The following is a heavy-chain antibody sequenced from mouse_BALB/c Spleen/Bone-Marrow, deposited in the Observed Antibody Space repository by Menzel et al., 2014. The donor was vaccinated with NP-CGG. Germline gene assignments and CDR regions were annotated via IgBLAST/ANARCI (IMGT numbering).Heavy chain of an antibody. J-gene: IGHJ2*01. Sequence: QVQLQQPGAELVKPGASVKLSCKASGYTFTSYYMYWVKQRPGQGLEWIGEINPSYGGTNFNEKFKSKATMTVDKSSSTAYMQLSSLTSEDSAVYYCTRWYYGNYFDYWGQGTTLTVSS. CDR2: INPSYGGT. V-gene: IGHV1S81*02. D-gene: IGHD2-1*01. CDR1: GYTFTSYY. CDR3: TRWYYGNYFDY.